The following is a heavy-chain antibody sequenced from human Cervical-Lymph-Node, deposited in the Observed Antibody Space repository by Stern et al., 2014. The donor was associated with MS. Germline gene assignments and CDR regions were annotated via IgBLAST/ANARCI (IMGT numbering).Heavy chain of an antibody. CDR1: GFTFSAHG. V-gene: IGHV3-33*01. J-gene: IGHJ4*02. CDR2: IWYDGTSK. Sequence: QVQLVESGGGVVQPGRSLRLSCAASGFTFSAHGMHWVRQAPGKGLEWVAVIWYDGTSKYDADSVKGRFTISRDNSKNTLYLQLNSLRVEDTAVFYCARGLSYFDYWGRGTLVTVSS. CDR3: ARGLSYFDY.